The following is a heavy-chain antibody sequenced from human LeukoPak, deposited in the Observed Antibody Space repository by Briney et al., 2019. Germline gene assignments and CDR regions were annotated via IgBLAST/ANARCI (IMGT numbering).Heavy chain of an antibody. CDR3: ATDPLLYGSGSCVY. Sequence: ASVKDSCKVSRYTPTELSMHWVRPAPGKGGGWVGGFDPEDGETIYAQKFQGGVTMTEDTSTDTAYMELRSLRCEDAAVYYCATDPLLYGSGSCVYGGRGTLVTVSS. CDR1: RYTPTELS. CDR2: FDPEDGET. J-gene: IGHJ4*02. V-gene: IGHV1-24*01. D-gene: IGHD3-10*01.